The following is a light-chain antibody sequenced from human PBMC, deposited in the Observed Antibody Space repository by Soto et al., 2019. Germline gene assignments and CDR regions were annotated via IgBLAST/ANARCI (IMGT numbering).Light chain of an antibody. CDR3: GTWDSSLSAL. CDR1: SSNIGNNY. CDR2: DNN. Sequence: QSVLTQPPSVSAAPGRKVTISCSGSSSNIGNNYVSWYQQLPGTAPKLLIYDNNKRPSGIPDRFSGSKSGTSATLGITGLQTGDEADYYCGTWDSSLSALFGGGTKLTVL. V-gene: IGLV1-51*01. J-gene: IGLJ2*01.